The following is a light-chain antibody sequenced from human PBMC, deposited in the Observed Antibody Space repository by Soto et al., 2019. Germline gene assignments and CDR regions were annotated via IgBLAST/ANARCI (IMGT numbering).Light chain of an antibody. Sequence: QSVLTQPPSASGAPGQRVTISCSGSSSNIGSNYVYWYQQLPGTAPKLLIYRNNQRRSGVPDRFSGSKSGTSVSLAISGLRSEDEGNYYCAAWDDSLSGVLFGGGTKRTVL. CDR3: AAWDDSLSGVL. V-gene: IGLV1-47*01. CDR2: RNN. J-gene: IGLJ2*01. CDR1: SSNIGSNY.